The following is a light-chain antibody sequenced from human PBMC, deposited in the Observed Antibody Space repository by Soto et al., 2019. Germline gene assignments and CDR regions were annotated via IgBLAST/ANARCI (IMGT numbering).Light chain of an antibody. J-gene: IGLJ3*02. CDR1: NIGSKN. CDR2: RDS. V-gene: IGLV3-9*01. CDR3: QVWDSSTGV. Sequence: SYELTQPLSVSVALGQTARITCGGNNIGSKNVHWYQQKPGQAPVLVIYRDSNRPSGIPERFSGSNSGNTATLTISRAQAGDEADYYSQVWDSSTGVFGGGIKLTVL.